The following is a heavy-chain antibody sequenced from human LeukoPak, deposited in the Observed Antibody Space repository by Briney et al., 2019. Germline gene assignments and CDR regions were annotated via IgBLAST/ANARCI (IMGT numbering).Heavy chain of an antibody. CDR1: GGSFSGYY. Sequence: ASETLSLTCAVYGGSFSGYYWRWIRQPRGKGLEWSGEINHSKSNNYNPSLKSRVTISVDPSKNQFSLKLSSVTAADTAVYYCARAGYCSSTSCYIKGLNWFDPWGQGTLVTVSS. CDR2: INHSKSN. CDR3: ARAGYCSSTSCYIKGLNWFDP. J-gene: IGHJ5*02. V-gene: IGHV4-34*01. D-gene: IGHD2-2*02.